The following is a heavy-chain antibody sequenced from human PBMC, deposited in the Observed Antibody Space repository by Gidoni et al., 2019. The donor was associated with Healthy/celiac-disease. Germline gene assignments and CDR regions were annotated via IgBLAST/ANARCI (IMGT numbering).Heavy chain of an antibody. V-gene: IGHV2-5*02. Sequence: QITLTESGPTLVKPTQPLPLTCTFSWFPPRPRGVGVGWIRQPPGKALEWLALIYWDDDKRYSPSLKSRLTITKDTSKNQVVLTMTNMDPVDTATYYCAHRRWDSSGYYYYFDYWGQGTLVTVSS. CDR3: AHRRWDSSGYYYYFDY. CDR1: WFPPRPRGVG. D-gene: IGHD3-22*01. CDR2: IYWDDDK. J-gene: IGHJ4*02.